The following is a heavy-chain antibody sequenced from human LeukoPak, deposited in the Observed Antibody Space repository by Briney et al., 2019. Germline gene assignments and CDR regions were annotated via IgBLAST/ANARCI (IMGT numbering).Heavy chain of an antibody. J-gene: IGHJ5*02. V-gene: IGHV4-34*01. D-gene: IGHD6-19*01. CDR1: SGSFSDYY. CDR2: INHSGRN. CDR3: AREAHSSGSYEGGWFDP. Sequence: SETLSLTCAVYSGSFSDYYWSWIRQPPGKGLEWIGEINHSGRNNHNPSLKSRVTISVDTSKNQFSLKLSSVTAADTAVYYCAREAHSSGSYEGGWFDPWGQGTLVTVSS.